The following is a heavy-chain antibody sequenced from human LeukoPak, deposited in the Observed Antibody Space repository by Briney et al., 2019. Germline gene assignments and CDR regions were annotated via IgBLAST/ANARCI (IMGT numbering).Heavy chain of an antibody. D-gene: IGHD3-22*01. CDR3: AREALRVSSGYYYFNGNYFDY. Sequence: GASVKVSCKASGCTFTGYYMHWVRQAPGQGLEWMGWINPNSGGTNYAQKLQGRVTMTTDTSTSTAYMELRSLRSDDTAVYYCAREALRVSSGYYYFNGNYFDYWGQGTLVTVSS. J-gene: IGHJ4*02. V-gene: IGHV1-2*02. CDR1: GCTFTGYY. CDR2: INPNSGGT.